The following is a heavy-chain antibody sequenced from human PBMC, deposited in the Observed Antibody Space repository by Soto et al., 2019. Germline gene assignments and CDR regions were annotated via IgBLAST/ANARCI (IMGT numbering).Heavy chain of an antibody. D-gene: IGHD6-19*01. CDR2: IIPIFGTA. V-gene: IGHV1-69*01. J-gene: IGHJ5*02. CDR1: GGTFSSYA. Sequence: QVQLVQSGAEVKKPGSSVKVSYKASGGTFSSYAISWVRQAPGQGLEWMGGIIPIFGTANYAQKFQGRVTITADESTSTAYMELSSLRSEDTAVYSCARGLAVAGTRLDWFDPWGQGTLVTVSS. CDR3: ARGLAVAGTRLDWFDP.